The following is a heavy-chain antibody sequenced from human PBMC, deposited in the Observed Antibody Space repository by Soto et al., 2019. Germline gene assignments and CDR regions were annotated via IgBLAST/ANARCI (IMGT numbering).Heavy chain of an antibody. V-gene: IGHV3-13*01. CDR1: GFTFSRSD. CDR2: SGTVGDT. CDR3: VRAAGIGDPATRYLDL. Sequence: EVQLVESGGGLVQPGESLRLSCAASGFTFSRSDMHWVRQAPGKGLEWVSTSGTVGDTFYSGSVEGRFTISRENAKNSLYLQMNSLRAGDTAVYYCVRAAGIGDPATRYLDLWGRGTLVTVSS. D-gene: IGHD6-13*01. J-gene: IGHJ2*01.